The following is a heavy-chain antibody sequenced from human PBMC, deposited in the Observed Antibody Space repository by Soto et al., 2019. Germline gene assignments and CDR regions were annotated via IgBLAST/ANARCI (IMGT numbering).Heavy chain of an antibody. CDR2: IYYSGST. CDR1: GGSISSGSYY. V-gene: IGHV4-31*03. J-gene: IGHJ6*02. CDR3: ATRTDYYYGSGSLGGMDV. D-gene: IGHD3-10*01. Sequence: QVQLQESGPGLVKPSQTLSLTCTVSGGSISSGSYYWRWIRQLPGKGLEWMEYIYYSGSTYYNPSIKSRVTISVDTSKNQFSLKLNSVTAEETAVYYCATRTDYYYGSGSLGGMDVWGQGTTVTVSS.